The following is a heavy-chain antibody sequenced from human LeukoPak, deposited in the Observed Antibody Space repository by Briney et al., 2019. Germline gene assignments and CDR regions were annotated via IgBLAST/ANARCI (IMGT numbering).Heavy chain of an antibody. CDR2: IKQDGSER. D-gene: IGHD3-22*01. V-gene: IGHV3-7*05. Sequence: GGSLKLSCAASGFTFSSYWMNWVRQAPGKGLEWVANIKQDGSERYYVDSVKGRFTISRDNAKKLLSLQMNSLRGDDTAVYYCARGWQGMWLFDQLGQGTLVTVAS. CDR1: GFTFSSYW. J-gene: IGHJ4*02. CDR3: ARGWQGMWLFDQ.